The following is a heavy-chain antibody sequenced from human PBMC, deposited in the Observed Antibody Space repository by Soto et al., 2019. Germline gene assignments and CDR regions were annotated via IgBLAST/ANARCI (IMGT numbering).Heavy chain of an antibody. Sequence: SVKVSCKASGGTFSSYAISWVRQAPGQGLEWMGGIIPIFGTANYAQKFQGRVTITADESTSTAYMELSSLTSEDAGVYYCARDGAVTGNTNFDYWGQGTLVTVSS. D-gene: IGHD6-19*01. CDR1: GGTFSSYA. J-gene: IGHJ4*02. CDR2: IIPIFGTA. V-gene: IGHV1-69*13. CDR3: ARDGAVTGNTNFDY.